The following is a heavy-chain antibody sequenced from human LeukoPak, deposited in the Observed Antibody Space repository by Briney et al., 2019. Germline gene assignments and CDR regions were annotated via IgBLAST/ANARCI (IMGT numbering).Heavy chain of an antibody. D-gene: IGHD1-1*01. V-gene: IGHV3-48*01. Sequence: GGSLRLSCAASGFTFSSYSMNWVRQAPGKGLEWVSYISSSSSTIYYADSVKGRFTISRDNAKNSLYLQMNSLRAEDTAVYYCAKSWGLERNQYYFDYWGQGTLVTVSS. CDR3: AKSWGLERNQYYFDY. CDR1: GFTFSSYS. J-gene: IGHJ4*02. CDR2: ISSSSSTI.